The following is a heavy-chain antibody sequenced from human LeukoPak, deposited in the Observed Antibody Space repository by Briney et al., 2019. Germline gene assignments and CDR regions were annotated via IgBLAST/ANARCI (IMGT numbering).Heavy chain of an antibody. V-gene: IGHV4-34*01. CDR2: INHSGST. D-gene: IGHD6-19*01. J-gene: IGHJ4*02. Sequence: SETLSLTCAVYGGSLSGYYWSWIRQPPGKGLEWIGEINHSGSTNYNPSLKSRVTISVDTSKDQFSLKLSSVTAADTAVYYCARKLRGIAVAGAVAGRYFDYWGQGTLVTVSS. CDR3: ARKLRGIAVAGAVAGRYFDY. CDR1: GGSLSGYY.